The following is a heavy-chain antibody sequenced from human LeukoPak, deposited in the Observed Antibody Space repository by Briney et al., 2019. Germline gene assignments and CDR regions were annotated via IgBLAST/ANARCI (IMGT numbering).Heavy chain of an antibody. CDR3: ARHQDVGAIAFDY. V-gene: IGHV4-59*08. D-gene: IGHD1-26*01. Sequence: SETLSLTCTVSGGSISSYHWSWIRQPPGKGLEWIGYIYYSGSATYNPSLKSRVTLSVDTSKKQLSLKLSSVTAADTAVYYCARHQDVGAIAFDYWGQGTLVTVSS. CDR2: IYYSGSA. J-gene: IGHJ4*02. CDR1: GGSISSYH.